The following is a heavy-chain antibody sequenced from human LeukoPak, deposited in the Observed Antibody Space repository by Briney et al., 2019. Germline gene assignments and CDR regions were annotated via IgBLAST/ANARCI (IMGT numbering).Heavy chain of an antibody. CDR1: GGTFSSYA. V-gene: IGHV7-4-1*02. CDR3: AREGPMIVGATPGYYGMDV. Sequence: ASVKVSCKASGGTFSSYAISWVRQAPGQGLEWMGWINTNTGNPTYAQGFTGRFVLPLDTSVSTAYLQISSLKAEDTAVYYCAREGPMIVGATPGYYGMDVWGQGTTVTV. J-gene: IGHJ6*02. D-gene: IGHD1-26*01. CDR2: INTNTGNP.